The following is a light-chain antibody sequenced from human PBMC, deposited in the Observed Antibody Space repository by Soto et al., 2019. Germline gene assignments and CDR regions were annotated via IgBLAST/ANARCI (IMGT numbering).Light chain of an antibody. CDR1: QSVSSN. Sequence: EIVMTQSPATLSVSPGERATLSCRASQSVSSNLAWYQQKPGQAPRLLIYGASTRATGIPARFSGSGSGTEFTLTISSLQSEDFAVYYCQQYNNWPTLGQGTKLRSN. V-gene: IGKV3-15*01. CDR2: GAS. J-gene: IGKJ2*01. CDR3: QQYNNWPT.